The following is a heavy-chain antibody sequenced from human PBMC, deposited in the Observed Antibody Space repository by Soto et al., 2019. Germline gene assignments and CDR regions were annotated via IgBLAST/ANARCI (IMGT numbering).Heavy chain of an antibody. V-gene: IGHV4-4*07. CDR2: IYSDGAT. J-gene: IGHJ6*04. Sequence: SETLSLTCNASGGPISNYYWSWVRQPAGKGLEWVGRIYSDGATNYSPSLKSRVFMSLDMSGNQFSLQLNSVAAAATAVYYCSRVGCSNSNCQTRRMDLWGKGPTGTVST. CDR1: GGPISNYY. D-gene: IGHD2-2*01. CDR3: SRVGCSNSNCQTRRMDL.